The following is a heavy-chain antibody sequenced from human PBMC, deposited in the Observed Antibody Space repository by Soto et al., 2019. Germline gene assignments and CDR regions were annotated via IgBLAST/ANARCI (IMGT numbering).Heavy chain of an antibody. CDR1: GYTFTSYA. Sequence: ASVKVSCKDSGYTFTSYAMHWVRQAPGQRLEWMGWINAGNGNTKYSQKFQGRVTITRDTSASTAYMELSSLRSEDTAVYYCARDQSIAATPGGYHYYGMDVWGQGTTVTVSS. D-gene: IGHD6-6*01. J-gene: IGHJ6*02. CDR2: INAGNGNT. CDR3: ARDQSIAATPGGYHYYGMDV. V-gene: IGHV1-3*01.